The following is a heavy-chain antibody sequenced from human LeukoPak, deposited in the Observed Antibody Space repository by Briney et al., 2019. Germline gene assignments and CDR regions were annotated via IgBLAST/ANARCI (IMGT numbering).Heavy chain of an antibody. D-gene: IGHD3-3*01. J-gene: IGHJ4*02. V-gene: IGHV4-59*01. Sequence: SETLSLTCTVSGGSISSYYWSWIRQPPGKGLEGMGYIYYSGSTNYNPSLKSRVTISVDTSKNQFSLKLSSVTAADTAVYYCARVPRGAAPSGYFDYWGQGTLVTVSS. CDR2: IYYSGST. CDR1: GGSISSYY. CDR3: ARVPRGAAPSGYFDY.